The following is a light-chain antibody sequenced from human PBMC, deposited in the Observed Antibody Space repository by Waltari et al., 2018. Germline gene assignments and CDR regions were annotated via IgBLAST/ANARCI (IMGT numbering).Light chain of an antibody. Sequence: DIVLTQSPDSLAVSLGERATINCKSSQSVLYSPNNKNYLGWFQQKAGQPPKLLIYWASMREYGVPDRFSGSGSGTEFTLTISSLQAEDVAVYYCQQYHSVPRTFGQGTKVEI. CDR3: QQYHSVPRT. CDR2: WAS. J-gene: IGKJ1*01. V-gene: IGKV4-1*01. CDR1: QSVLYSPNNKNY.